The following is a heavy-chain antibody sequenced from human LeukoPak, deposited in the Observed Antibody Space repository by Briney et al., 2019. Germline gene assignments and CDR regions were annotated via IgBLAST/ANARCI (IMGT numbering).Heavy chain of an antibody. CDR2: INHSGRT. CDR3: ARRDDVLTGYYSYYYYGLDV. D-gene: IGHD3-9*01. V-gene: IGHV4-34*01. J-gene: IGHJ6*02. CDR1: GGSFSGYY. Sequence: SETLSLTCAVYGGSFSGYYSSWIRQPPGKGLEWIGEINHSGRTNYNPSLKSRVTISTDTSKNQFSLNLRSVTAADTAVYYCARRDDVLTGYYSYYYYGLDVWGQGTTVTVSS.